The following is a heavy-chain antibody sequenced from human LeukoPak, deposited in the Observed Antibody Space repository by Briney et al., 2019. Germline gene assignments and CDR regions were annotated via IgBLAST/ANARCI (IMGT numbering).Heavy chain of an antibody. V-gene: IGHV3-66*01. CDR3: ARVRASQDYYDSSGYPQPLWFDP. CDR2: IYANGYT. D-gene: IGHD3-22*01. CDR1: EFTVSCNY. Sequence: GGSLRLSCAASEFTVSCNYMTWVRQSPGRGLEWVSLIYANGYTTYADSVKGRFTISRDNSKNTLFLQMNSLRVEDTAVYYCARVRASQDYYDSSGYPQPLWFDPWGQGTLVTVSS. J-gene: IGHJ5*02.